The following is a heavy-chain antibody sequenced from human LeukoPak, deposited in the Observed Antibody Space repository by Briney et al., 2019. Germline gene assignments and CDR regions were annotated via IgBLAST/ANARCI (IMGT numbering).Heavy chain of an antibody. CDR2: TYYRSKGYN. J-gene: IGHJ4*02. CDR1: GDTVSSNSAA. V-gene: IGHV6-1*01. Sequence: SQTLSLTCALSGDTVSSNSAAWNWIRQSPSRGLQWLGRTYYRSKGYNDYAVSVKSRITINPDTSKIQFSLQLNSVTPEDTAVYYCARAPRGIFDYWGQGTLVTVSS. D-gene: IGHD3-16*01. CDR3: ARAPRGIFDY.